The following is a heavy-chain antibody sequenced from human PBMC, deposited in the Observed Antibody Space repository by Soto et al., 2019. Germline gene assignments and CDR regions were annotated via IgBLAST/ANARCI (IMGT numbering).Heavy chain of an antibody. CDR2: IYYSGST. CDR1: GGSISSSSYY. D-gene: IGHD2-15*01. Sequence: QLQLQESGPGLVKPSETLSLTCTVSGGSISSSSYYWGWIRQPPGKGLEWIGSIYYSGSTYYNPSLTSRVTISVDTSKNQFSLKLSSVTAADTAVYYCARRGGDIVVVVASAVGAFDIWGQGTMVTVSS. CDR3: ARRGGDIVVVVASAVGAFDI. V-gene: IGHV4-39*01. J-gene: IGHJ3*02.